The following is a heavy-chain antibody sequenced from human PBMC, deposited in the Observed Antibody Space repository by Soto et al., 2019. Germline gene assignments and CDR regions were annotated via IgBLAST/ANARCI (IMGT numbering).Heavy chain of an antibody. V-gene: IGHV1-18*01. CDR3: AREGCYDFWSGCSNWFDP. D-gene: IGHD3-3*01. Sequence: GPSVKVSCKASGYTFTSYGISWVRQAPGQGLEWMGWISAYNGNTNYAQKLQGRVTMTTDTSTSTAYMELRSLRSDDTAVYYCAREGCYDFWSGCSNWFDPWGQGTLVTVSS. CDR2: ISAYNGNT. CDR1: GYTFTSYG. J-gene: IGHJ5*02.